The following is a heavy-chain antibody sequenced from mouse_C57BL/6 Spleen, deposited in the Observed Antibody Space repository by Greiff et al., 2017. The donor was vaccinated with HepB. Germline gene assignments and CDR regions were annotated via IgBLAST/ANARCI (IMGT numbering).Heavy chain of an antibody. J-gene: IGHJ4*01. CDR3: VRGRGNPYAMDY. D-gene: IGHD2-1*01. CDR2: IYPSDSET. CDR1: GYTFTSYW. Sequence: VQLQQPGAELVRPGSSVKLSCKASGYTFTSYWMDWVKQRPGQGLEWIGNIYPSDSETHYNQKFKDKATLTVDKSSSTAYMQLSSLTSEDSAVYYCVRGRGNPYAMDYWGQGTSVTVSS. V-gene: IGHV1-61*01.